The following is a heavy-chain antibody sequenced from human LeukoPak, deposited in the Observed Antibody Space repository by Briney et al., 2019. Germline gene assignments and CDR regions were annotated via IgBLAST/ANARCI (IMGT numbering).Heavy chain of an antibody. V-gene: IGHV1-2*02. CDR2: INPNSGGT. CDR3: ARDQFIAAAGENLY. J-gene: IGHJ4*02. CDR1: GYTFTGYY. Sequence: ASVKVSCKTSGYTFTGYYMHWVRQAPGQGLEWMGWINPNSGGTNYAQKFQGRVTMTTDTSTSTAYMELRSLRSDDTAVYYCARDQFIAAAGENLYWGQGTLVTVSS. D-gene: IGHD6-13*01.